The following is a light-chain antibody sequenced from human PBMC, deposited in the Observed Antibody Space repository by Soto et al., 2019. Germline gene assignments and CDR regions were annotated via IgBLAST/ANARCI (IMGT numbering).Light chain of an antibody. Sequence: DIQMTQSPSTLSGSVGDIVTTTYRASQTISSWLAWYQQKPGKAPKLMIYKASTLKSGVPSRFSGSGSGTECTLTISRLEPEDVAVYYCQQYVSSPWAFGQGTKVDIK. CDR1: QTISSW. CDR3: QQYVSSPWA. V-gene: IGKV1-5*03. CDR2: KAS. J-gene: IGKJ1*01.